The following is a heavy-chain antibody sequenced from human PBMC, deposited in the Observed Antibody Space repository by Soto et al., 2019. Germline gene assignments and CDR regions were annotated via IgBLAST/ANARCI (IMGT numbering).Heavy chain of an antibody. CDR3: ARVLPGIAVAGVVDY. Sequence: SETLSLTCAVYGGSFSGYYWTWIRQPPGTGLEWIGEINHSGSTNYNPSLKSRVTISVDTSKNQFSLKLTSVTAADTAVYYCARVLPGIAVAGVVDYWGQGTLVTVSS. CDR1: GGSFSGYY. CDR2: INHSGST. D-gene: IGHD6-19*01. V-gene: IGHV4-34*01. J-gene: IGHJ4*02.